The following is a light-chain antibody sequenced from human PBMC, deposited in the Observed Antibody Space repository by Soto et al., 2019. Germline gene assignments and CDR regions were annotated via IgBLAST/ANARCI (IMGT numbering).Light chain of an antibody. CDR1: QCITNY. Sequence: DIQMTQSPSSLSASVGDRVPITCQASQCITNYLNWYQQKPGKAPKLLIYGASSLQSGVPSRFSGSGSGTDFTLTISSLQPEDFATYYCQQSYGTLITFGQGTRLEIK. CDR3: QQSYGTLIT. V-gene: IGKV1-39*01. J-gene: IGKJ5*01. CDR2: GAS.